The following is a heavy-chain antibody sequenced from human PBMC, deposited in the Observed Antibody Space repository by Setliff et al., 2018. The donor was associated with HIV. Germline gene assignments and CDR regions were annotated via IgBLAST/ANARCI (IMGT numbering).Heavy chain of an antibody. V-gene: IGHV1-69*10. CDR2: IIPILGIA. Sequence: GASVKVSCKASGGTFSISAISWVRQAPGQGLEWMGGIIPILGIANYAQRFQGRLTITADESTRTAYMELSSLTSEDTAVYYCLRRDSSGWYGGLDYWGQGTMVTVSS. J-gene: IGHJ4*03. CDR1: GGTFSISA. CDR3: LRRDSSGWYGGLDY. D-gene: IGHD6-19*01.